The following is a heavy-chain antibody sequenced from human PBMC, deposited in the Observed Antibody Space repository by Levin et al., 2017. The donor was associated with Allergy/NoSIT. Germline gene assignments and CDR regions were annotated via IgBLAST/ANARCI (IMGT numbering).Heavy chain of an antibody. CDR3: ARAPNYDILTGYFDY. CDR1: GFTFSDYY. J-gene: IGHJ4*02. V-gene: IGHV3-11*05. D-gene: IGHD3-9*01. CDR2: ISSSSSYT. Sequence: GGSLRLSCAASGFTFSDYYMSWIRQAPGKGLEWVSYISSSSSYTNYADSVKGRFTISRDNAKNSLYLQMNSLRAEDTAVYYCARAPNYDILTGYFDYWGQGTLVTVSS.